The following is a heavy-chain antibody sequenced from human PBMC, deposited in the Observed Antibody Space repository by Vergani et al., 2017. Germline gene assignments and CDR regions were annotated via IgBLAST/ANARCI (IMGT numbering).Heavy chain of an antibody. V-gene: IGHV3-30-3*01. J-gene: IGHJ5*02. CDR1: GFTFSSYA. Sequence: QVQLVESGGGVVQPGRSLRLSCAASGFTFSSYAMHWVRQAPGKGLEWVAVISYDGSNKYYADSVKGRFTISRDNSKTTRYLQMNSLRAEDTAVYYCERDPGIISPKPYNWFDPWGQGTLVTVSS. CDR2: ISYDGSNK. D-gene: IGHD1-14*01. CDR3: ERDPGIISPKPYNWFDP.